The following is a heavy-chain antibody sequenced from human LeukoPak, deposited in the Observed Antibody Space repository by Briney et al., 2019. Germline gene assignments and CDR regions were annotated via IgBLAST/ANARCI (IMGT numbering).Heavy chain of an antibody. CDR3: ARDSNGVFDY. J-gene: IGHJ4*02. V-gene: IGHV3-7*01. Sequence: PGGSLRLSCAASGFTFSTSWMSWVRQAPGKGLEWVANIKQDGSEKYYVDSVKGRFTISRDNAKNSLYLQMNSLRAEDTAVYYCARDSNGVFDYWGQGTLVSVFS. D-gene: IGHD2-8*01. CDR1: GFTFSTSW. CDR2: IKQDGSEK.